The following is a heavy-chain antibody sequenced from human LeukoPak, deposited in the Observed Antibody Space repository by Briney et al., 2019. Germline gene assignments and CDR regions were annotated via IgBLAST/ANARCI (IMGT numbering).Heavy chain of an antibody. CDR2: ISAYNGNT. CDR3: ARVFGGVPDY. V-gene: IGHV1-18*04. D-gene: IGHD3-16*01. J-gene: IGHJ4*02. CDR1: GGTFSNYA. Sequence: GASVKVSCKASGGTFSNYAINWVRLAPGQGLEWMGWISAYNGNTNYAQKLQGRVTMTTDTSTSTAYMELRSLRSDDTAVYYCARVFGGVPDYWGQGTLVTVSS.